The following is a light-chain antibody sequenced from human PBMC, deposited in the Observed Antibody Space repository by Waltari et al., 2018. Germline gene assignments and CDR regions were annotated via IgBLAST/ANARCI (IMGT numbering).Light chain of an antibody. CDR3: SSYTSSSTV. CDR1: SSDVGGYNY. Sequence: QSALTPPASVSGSPGQSITISCTGTSSDVGGYNYVSWYQPHPGKAPKLMIYEVSNRPSGVSNRFSGSKSGNTASLTISGLQAEDEADYYCSSYTSSSTVFGGGTKLTVL. V-gene: IGLV2-14*01. CDR2: EVS. J-gene: IGLJ2*01.